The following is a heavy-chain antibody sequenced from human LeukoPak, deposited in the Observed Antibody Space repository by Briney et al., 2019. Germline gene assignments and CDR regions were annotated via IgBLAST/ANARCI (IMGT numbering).Heavy chain of an antibody. CDR1: GGSITSGGFY. V-gene: IGHV4-31*03. CDR3: AREGPRGTTSH. CDR2: IYYSGNT. Sequence: SQTLSLTCTVSGGSITSGGFYWSWIRQRPGKGLEWMGYIYYSGNTYYNPSLKSRLTISIDTSKNQFSLKLNSVTAADTAVYYCAREGPRGTTSHWGQGTLVTVSS. D-gene: IGHD4-17*01. J-gene: IGHJ4*02.